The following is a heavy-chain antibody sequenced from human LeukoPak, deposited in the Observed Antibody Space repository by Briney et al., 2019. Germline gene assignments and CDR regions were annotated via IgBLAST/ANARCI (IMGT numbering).Heavy chain of an antibody. D-gene: IGHD3-22*01. CDR1: GVTFSSYA. J-gene: IGHJ4*02. CDR2: IIPIFGTT. Sequence: SVKVSCKASGVTFSSYAIRWVPQAPGQGLEWMGGIIPIFGTTNYAQNFQGRVTITTDESTDTAYMELSSLRSEDTAVYYCAGTDRRYFDYWGQGTLVTVSS. V-gene: IGHV1-69*05. CDR3: AGTDRRYFDY.